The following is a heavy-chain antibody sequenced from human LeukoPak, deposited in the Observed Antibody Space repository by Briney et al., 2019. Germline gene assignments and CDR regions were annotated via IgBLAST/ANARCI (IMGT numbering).Heavy chain of an antibody. CDR1: GFTFSSYE. CDR2: ISSSSSTI. CDR3: AKGGIHRGYYFYYMDV. V-gene: IGHV3-48*03. D-gene: IGHD6-13*01. J-gene: IGHJ6*03. Sequence: PGGSLRLSCAASGFTFSSYEMNWVRQAPGKGLEWVSYISSSSSTIYYADSVKGRFTISRDNAKNSLYLQMNSLRPEDTALYYCAKGGIHRGYYFYYMDVWGKGTTVTISS.